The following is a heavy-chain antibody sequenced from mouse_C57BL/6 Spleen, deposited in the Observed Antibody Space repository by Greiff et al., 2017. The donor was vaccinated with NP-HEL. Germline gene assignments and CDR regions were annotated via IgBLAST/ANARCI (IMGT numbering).Heavy chain of an antibody. J-gene: IGHJ1*03. CDR2: IWGDGGT. CDR1: GFSLTSYG. Sequence: VQAVESGPGLVAPSQSLSITCTVSGFSLTSYGVSWVRQPPGKGLEWLGVIWGDGGTNYHSALISRLSISKDNSKSQVFIKLNSLQTDDTAAYYCAKEKGYWYCAVWGTGTTVTVSS. CDR3: AKEKGYWYCAV. V-gene: IGHV2-3*01.